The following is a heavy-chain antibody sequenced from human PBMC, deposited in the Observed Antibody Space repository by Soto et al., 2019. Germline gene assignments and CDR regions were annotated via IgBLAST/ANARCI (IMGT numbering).Heavy chain of an antibody. D-gene: IGHD2-8*02. Sequence: QVQLQQWGAGLLKPSETLSLTCAVYGGCFSGYYWTWIRQPPGTGLEWIGEINHSGSTNYNPSLKSRVTISVDTSTNQFSLKLTSVTAADTAVYYCARDKITGLFDYWGQGTLVTVSS. CDR1: GGCFSGYY. J-gene: IGHJ4*02. CDR3: ARDKITGLFDY. CDR2: INHSGST. V-gene: IGHV4-34*01.